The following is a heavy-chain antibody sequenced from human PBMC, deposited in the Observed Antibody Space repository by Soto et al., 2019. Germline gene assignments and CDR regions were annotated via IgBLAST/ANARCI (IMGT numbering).Heavy chain of an antibody. CDR1: GGAFGRYS. CDR2: VIPAFNTS. V-gene: IGHV1-69*13. J-gene: IGHJ4*02. D-gene: IGHD4-17*01. Sequence: ASVKVSCKASGGAFGRYSVSWVRQAPGQGLEWIGGVIPAFNTSNYSLKFQGRVAIFADLSTSTVFMELRSLRSEDTALYYCARGDEMTAVTIFEYWGQGTLVTVSS. CDR3: ARGDEMTAVTIFEY.